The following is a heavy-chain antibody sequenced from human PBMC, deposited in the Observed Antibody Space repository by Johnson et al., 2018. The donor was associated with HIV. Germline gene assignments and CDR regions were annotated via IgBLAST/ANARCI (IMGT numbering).Heavy chain of an antibody. CDR1: GFTVSSNY. J-gene: IGHJ3*02. Sequence: VQLVESGGGLVQPGGSLRLSCAASGFTVSSNYMSWVRQAPGKGLEWVSVIYSGGSTYYAESVKGRFIISRDNSKNTLYLQMNSLRAEDTAVYYCARASSGYYSDAFDIWGQGTMVTVSS. D-gene: IGHD3-22*01. V-gene: IGHV3-66*02. CDR3: ARASSGYYSDAFDI. CDR2: IYSGGST.